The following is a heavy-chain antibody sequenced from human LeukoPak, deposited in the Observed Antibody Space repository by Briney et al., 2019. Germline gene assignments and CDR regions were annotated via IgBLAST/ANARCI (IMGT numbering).Heavy chain of an antibody. D-gene: IGHD2-2*01. CDR2: IYTSGST. CDR1: GGSISSYY. J-gene: IGHJ2*01. Sequence: PSETLSLTCTVSGGSISSYYWSWIRQPAGKGLEWIGRIYTSGSTNYNPSLKSRVTISVDTSKNQFSLKLSSVTAADTAVYYCARRVFTAAKPHYWYFDLWGRGTLVTVSS. CDR3: ARRVFTAAKPHYWYFDL. V-gene: IGHV4-4*07.